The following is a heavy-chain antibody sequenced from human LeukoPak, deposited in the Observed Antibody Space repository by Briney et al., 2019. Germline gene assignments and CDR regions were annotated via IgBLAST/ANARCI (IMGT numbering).Heavy chain of an antibody. V-gene: IGHV4-30-4*08. D-gene: IGHD3-3*01. CDR1: GGSISSGDYY. CDR2: LYYSGST. CDR3: ARGGHSFGVVIGGTFDY. Sequence: SETLSLTCTVSGGSISSGDYYWSWIRQPPGKGLEWIGYLYYSGSTYYNPSLKRRVTISVDTSKNQFSLKLSSVTAADTAVYYCARGGHSFGVVIGGTFDYWGQGTLVTVSS. J-gene: IGHJ4*02.